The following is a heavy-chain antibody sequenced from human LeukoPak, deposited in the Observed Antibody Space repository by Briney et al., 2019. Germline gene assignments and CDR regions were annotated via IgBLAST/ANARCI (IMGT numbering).Heavy chain of an antibody. CDR2: ISKTGNSGYTI. Sequence: PGGSLRLSCAASGFTFSSYEVDWVRQVPGRGLEWLAYISKTGNSGYTIHYADSVKGRFIISRDNAKNSVYLQMNNLRAEDTAVYHCASLWELLGSWGQGTLVTVSS. D-gene: IGHD2-15*01. CDR3: ASLWELLGS. V-gene: IGHV3-48*03. CDR1: GFTFSSYE. J-gene: IGHJ5*02.